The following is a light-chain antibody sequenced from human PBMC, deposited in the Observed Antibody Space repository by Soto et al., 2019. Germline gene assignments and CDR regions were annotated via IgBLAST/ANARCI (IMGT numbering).Light chain of an antibody. J-gene: IGLJ3*02. CDR1: SGSVSTSYY. V-gene: IGLV8-61*01. CDR2: STN. Sequence: VVTQEPSFSVSPGGTVTLTCGLSSGSVSTSYYPSWYQQTPGQAPRTLIYSTNTRSSGVPDRFSGSILGNKAALTITGAQADDESDYYCVLYMGSGIWVFGGGTKVTVL. CDR3: VLYMGSGIWV.